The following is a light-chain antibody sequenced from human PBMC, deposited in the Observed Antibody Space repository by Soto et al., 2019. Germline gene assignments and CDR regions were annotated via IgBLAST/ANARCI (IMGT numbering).Light chain of an antibody. CDR3: QQYGSSGT. CDR2: GAS. J-gene: IGKJ1*01. Sequence: EIVLTQSPDTLSFSPGERASLSCRAGQSVTTYLAWYQQKPGQAPRLLIYGASNRATGIPDRFSGSGSGTDFTLTISRLEPEDFAVYYCQQYGSSGTFGQGTKVDIK. CDR1: QSVTTY. V-gene: IGKV3-20*01.